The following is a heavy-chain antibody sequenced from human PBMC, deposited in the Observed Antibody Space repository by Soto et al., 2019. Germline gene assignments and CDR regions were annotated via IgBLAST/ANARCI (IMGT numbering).Heavy chain of an antibody. Sequence: QVQLVESGGGVVQPGRSLRLSCAASGFTFSSYGMHWVRQAPGKGLEWVAVISYDGSNKYYADSVKGRFTISRDNSKNTLYLQMNSLRAEDTAVYYCAKDWRLYSSGWNWFDPWGQGTLVTVSS. CDR2: ISYDGSNK. CDR3: AKDWRLYSSGWNWFDP. D-gene: IGHD6-19*01. J-gene: IGHJ5*02. V-gene: IGHV3-30*18. CDR1: GFTFSSYG.